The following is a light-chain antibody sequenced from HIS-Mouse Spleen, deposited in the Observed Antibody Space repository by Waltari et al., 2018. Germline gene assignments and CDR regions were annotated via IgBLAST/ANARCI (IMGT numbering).Light chain of an antibody. V-gene: IGKV3-11*01. CDR3: QQRSNWQIT. CDR2: DAS. CDR1: QSVSSY. Sequence: EIVLTQSPATLSLSPGQRATLSCRASQSVSSYLAWYQQKPGQAPRLLIYDASNRATGNPARFSRSESGIDFTLTISSLEPEDFAVYYCQQRSNWQITFGQGTRLEIK. J-gene: IGKJ5*01.